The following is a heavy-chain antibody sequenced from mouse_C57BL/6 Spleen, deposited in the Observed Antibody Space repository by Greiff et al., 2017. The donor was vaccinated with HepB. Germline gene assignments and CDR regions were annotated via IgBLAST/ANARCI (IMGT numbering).Heavy chain of an antibody. V-gene: IGHV1-81*01. J-gene: IGHJ4*01. Sequence: VKLQESGAELARPGASVKLSCKASGYTFTSYGISWVKQRTGQGLEWIGEIYPRSGNTYYNEKFKGKATLTADKSSSTAYMELRSLTSEDSAVYFCARGRVITTVVATGSAMDYWGQGTSVTVSS. CDR3: ARGRVITTVVATGSAMDY. CDR2: IYPRSGNT. D-gene: IGHD1-1*01. CDR1: GYTFTSYG.